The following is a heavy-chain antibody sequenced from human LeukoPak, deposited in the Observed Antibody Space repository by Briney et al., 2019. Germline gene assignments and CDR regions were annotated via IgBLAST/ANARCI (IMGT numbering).Heavy chain of an antibody. J-gene: IGHJ5*02. V-gene: IGHV3-43*01. D-gene: IGHD3-9*01. CDR3: VKDGIDGATWRYFGS. CDR2: LTWDGHIT. Sequence: GGSLRLSCVVSGFNLHDYTMHWVRQVPGKGLEWVALLTWDGHITSYGDSVKGRLNISRDDTKNSLYLEMNRLTFDDSGLYYCVKDGIDGATWRYFGSWGRGTPVSVST. CDR1: GFNLHDYT.